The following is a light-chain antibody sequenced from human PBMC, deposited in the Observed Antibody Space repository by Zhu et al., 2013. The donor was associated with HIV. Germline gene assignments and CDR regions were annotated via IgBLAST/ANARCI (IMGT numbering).Light chain of an antibody. J-gene: IGKJ3*01. CDR3: QQYNNWPPFT. V-gene: IGKV3-15*01. CDR2: GAS. Sequence: VLTQSPGTLSLSSGESATLSCRASQSVSIKLAWYQQKPGQAPRLLIYGASTRATGIPARFSGSGSGTEFTLTISSLQSEDFAVYYCQQYNNWPPFTFGPGTKVDIK. CDR1: QSVSIK.